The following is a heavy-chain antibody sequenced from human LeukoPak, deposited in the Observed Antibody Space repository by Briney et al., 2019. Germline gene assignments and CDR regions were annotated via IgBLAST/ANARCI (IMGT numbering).Heavy chain of an antibody. J-gene: IGHJ4*02. CDR2: ISGSGGST. Sequence: GGSLRLSCAASGFTFSSYAMSWVRQAPGKGLEWVSVISGSGGSTYYADSVKGRFTISRDNSKNTLYLQMNSLRAEDTAVYYCAKLTPAPITMIVVVITTEDYWGQGTLVTVSS. CDR3: AKLTPAPITMIVVVITTEDY. CDR1: GFTFSSYA. D-gene: IGHD3-22*01. V-gene: IGHV3-23*01.